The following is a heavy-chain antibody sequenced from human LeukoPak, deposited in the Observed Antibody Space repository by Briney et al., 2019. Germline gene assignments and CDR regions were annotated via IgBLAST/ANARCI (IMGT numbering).Heavy chain of an antibody. CDR2: IYYSGST. V-gene: IGHV4-59*02. CDR3: ARGPVLRFLEWSTSFDP. J-gene: IGHJ5*02. CDR1: GGSVSDYY. Sequence: SETLSLTCTISGGSVSDYYWSWIRQSPGKGLEWIGSIYYSGSTYYNPSLKSRVTISVDTSKNQFSLKLSSVTAADTAVYYCARGPVLRFLEWSTSFDPWGQGTLVIVSS. D-gene: IGHD3-3*01.